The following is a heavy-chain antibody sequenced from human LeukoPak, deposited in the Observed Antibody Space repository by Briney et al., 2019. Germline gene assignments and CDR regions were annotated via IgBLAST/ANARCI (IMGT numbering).Heavy chain of an antibody. CDR3: ARNIAGYSSSIGAFDI. CDR1: GYTFTGYY. Sequence: ASVKVSCKASGYTFTGYYMHWVRQAPGQGLEWMGWINPNSGGTNYAQKSQGRVTMTRDTSISTAYMELSRLRSDDTAVYYCARNIAGYSSSIGAFDIWGQGTMVTVSS. D-gene: IGHD6-13*01. CDR2: INPNSGGT. J-gene: IGHJ3*02. V-gene: IGHV1-2*02.